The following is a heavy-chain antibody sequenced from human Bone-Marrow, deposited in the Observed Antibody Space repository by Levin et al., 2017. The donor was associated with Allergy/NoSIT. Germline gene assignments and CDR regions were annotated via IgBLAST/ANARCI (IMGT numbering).Heavy chain of an antibody. CDR3: AREGHLGLADNLDF. CDR1: GYTFTGHF. CDR2: INPKSGGT. V-gene: IGHV1-2*02. Sequence: GGSLRLSCKASGYTFTGHFMHWVRQAPGQGLEWMGWINPKSGGTHFAPKFLGRVTLTRDTSISTVYMELTKVKSNDTALYFCAREGHLGLADNLDFWGQGTLVTVSS. J-gene: IGHJ4*02. D-gene: IGHD3-16*01.